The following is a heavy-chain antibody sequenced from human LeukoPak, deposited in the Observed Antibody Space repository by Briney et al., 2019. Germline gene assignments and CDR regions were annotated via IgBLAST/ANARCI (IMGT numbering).Heavy chain of an antibody. D-gene: IGHD6-19*01. Sequence: SETLSLTCTVSGASTSSHFWSWMRQPPGKGLEWIGNIYIGGTTNYNPSLNSRVTMSLDTSKNQLSLQLTSVTAADTAVYYCTKATKGLAFDSWGRGTLVTVSP. CDR2: IYIGGTT. CDR3: TKATKGLAFDS. CDR1: GASTSSHF. V-gene: IGHV4-59*11. J-gene: IGHJ4*02.